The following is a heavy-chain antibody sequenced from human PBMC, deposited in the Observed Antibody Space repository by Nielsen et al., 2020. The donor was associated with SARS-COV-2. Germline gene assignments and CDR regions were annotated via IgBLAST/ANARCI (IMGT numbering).Heavy chain of an antibody. CDR3: ARGDLVVVPSPILGLGPFFYYFYLDV. CDR2: VSHSGSI. CDR1: GGSVSSNDW. Sequence: SETLSLTCAVSGGSVSSNDWWTWVRQSPGKGLEWIGEVSHSGSINYNPSLKSRVTLSMDKSKGQFSLRLTSVSAADTAVYFCARGDLVVVPSPILGLGPFFYYFYLDVWGKGTTVTVSS. V-gene: IGHV4-4*02. J-gene: IGHJ6*03. D-gene: IGHD2-2*01.